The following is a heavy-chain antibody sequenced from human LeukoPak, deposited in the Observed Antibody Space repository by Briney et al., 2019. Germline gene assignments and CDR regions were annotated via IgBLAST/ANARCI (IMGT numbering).Heavy chain of an antibody. Sequence: ASVKVSCKASGYIFTSFYMHWVRQAPGQGLEWMGIINPSGGNTGYAQKFQGRVTMTRDTSTSTAYMELSSLRSEDTAVYYCATYSGSYYLDYWGQGTLVTVSS. J-gene: IGHJ4*02. CDR2: INPSGGNT. V-gene: IGHV1-46*01. D-gene: IGHD1-26*01. CDR1: GYIFTSFY. CDR3: ATYSGSYYLDY.